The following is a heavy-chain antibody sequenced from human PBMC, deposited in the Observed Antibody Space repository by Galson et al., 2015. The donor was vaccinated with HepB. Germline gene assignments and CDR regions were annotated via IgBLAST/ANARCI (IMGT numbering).Heavy chain of an antibody. CDR3: AKERRVALPLKVYYFEY. V-gene: IGHV3-23*01. CDR1: GFTFASSA. J-gene: IGHJ4*02. D-gene: IGHD3-10*01. CDR2: ITGRGTDT. Sequence: SLRLSCAASGFTFASSAMSWARQVPGKGLEWVSAITGRGTDTDYADSVKGRFTISRDNPKNTLYLQLNNVTAEDTAVYFCAKERRVALPLKVYYFEYWGRGTLVTVSS.